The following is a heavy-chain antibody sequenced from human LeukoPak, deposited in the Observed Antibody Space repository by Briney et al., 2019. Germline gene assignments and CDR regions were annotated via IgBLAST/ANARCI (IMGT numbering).Heavy chain of an antibody. V-gene: IGHV3-23*01. D-gene: IGHD6-13*01. CDR1: GFTLATYS. CDR3: AKETYSSSWYSSFDY. CDR2: ISGSGGST. Sequence: TGGSLRLSCAASGFTLATYSMNWVRQAPGKGLEWVSAISGSGGSTYYADSVKGRFTISRDNSKNTLYLQMNSLRAEDTAVYYCAKETYSSSWYSSFDYWGQGTLVTVSS. J-gene: IGHJ4*02.